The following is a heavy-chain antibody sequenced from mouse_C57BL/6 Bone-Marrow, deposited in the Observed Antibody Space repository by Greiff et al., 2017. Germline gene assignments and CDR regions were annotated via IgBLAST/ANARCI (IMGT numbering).Heavy chain of an antibody. Sequence: VQLQQSGPVLVKPGPSVKISCKASGFTFTDYYMHWVKQSHGKSLEWIGLVDPYNGGTSYNQKFKGKATLTVDTSSSTAYMELNHLTSEDSAVYYCARWMSIDGPRGDYFDYWGKGTTLTVSS. V-gene: IGHV1-36*01. D-gene: IGHD2-3*01. CDR3: ARWMSIDGPRGDYFDY. J-gene: IGHJ2*01. CDR2: VDPYNGGT. CDR1: GFTFTDYY.